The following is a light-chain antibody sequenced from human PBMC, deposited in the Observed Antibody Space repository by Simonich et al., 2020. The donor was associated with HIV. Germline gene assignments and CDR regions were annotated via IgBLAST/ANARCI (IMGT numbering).Light chain of an antibody. CDR3: QQYYSTPLT. CDR1: QSVLYSSNNKNY. V-gene: IGKV4-1*01. CDR2: WAS. Sequence: DIVMTQSPDSLAVSLGERATINCKSSQSVLYSSNNKNYLVWVQQKPGQPPKLLIYWASTRESGVPDRFSGSGSGTDFTLTISSLQAEDVAVYYCQQYYSTPLTFGGGTKVEIK. J-gene: IGKJ4*01.